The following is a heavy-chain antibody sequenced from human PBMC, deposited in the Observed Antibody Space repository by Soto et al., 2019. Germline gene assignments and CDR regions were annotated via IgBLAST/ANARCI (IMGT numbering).Heavy chain of an antibody. CDR2: IKSKTDGGTT. V-gene: IGHV3-15*07. J-gene: IGHJ4*02. D-gene: IGHD2-15*01. CDR1: GFTFSNAW. Sequence: GGSLRLSCAASGFTFSNAWMNWVRQAPGKGLEWVSRIKSKTDGGTTVYAAPVKGRFTISRDDSKNTLYLQMNSLKTEDTAVYYCTTDFHNCSGGSCHDYWGQGTLVTVSS. CDR3: TTDFHNCSGGSCHDY.